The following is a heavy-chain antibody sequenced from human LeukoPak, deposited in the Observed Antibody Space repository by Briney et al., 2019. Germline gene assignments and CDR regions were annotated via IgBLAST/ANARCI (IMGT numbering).Heavy chain of an antibody. D-gene: IGHD2-2*01. CDR3: AREAYCSSTSCYLRLTDY. J-gene: IGHJ4*02. CDR1: GYTFTSYG. V-gene: IGHV1-18*01. CDR2: ISAYNGNT. Sequence: GASVKVSCKASGYTFTSYGISWARQAPGQGLEWMGWISAYNGNTNYAQKLQGRVTMTTDTSTSTAYMELRSLRSDDTAVYYCAREAYCSSTSCYLRLTDYWGQGTLVTVSS.